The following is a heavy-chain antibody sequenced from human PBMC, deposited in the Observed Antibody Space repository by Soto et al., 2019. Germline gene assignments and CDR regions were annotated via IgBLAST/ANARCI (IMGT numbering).Heavy chain of an antibody. V-gene: IGHV5-51*01. J-gene: IGHJ6*02. Sequence: PGESLTVSCKGSGYRFTSYWIGWVRQMPGKGLEWMGIIYPGDSDTRYSPSFQGQVTISADKSISTAYLQWSSLKASDTAMYYCAGQEQFSSYGIDFWGQVTKRTVS. CDR2: IYPGDSDT. CDR3: AGQEQFSSYGIDF. CDR1: GYRFTSYW. D-gene: IGHD6-19*01.